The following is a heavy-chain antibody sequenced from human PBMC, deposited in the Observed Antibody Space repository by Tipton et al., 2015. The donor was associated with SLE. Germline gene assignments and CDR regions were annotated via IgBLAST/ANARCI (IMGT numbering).Heavy chain of an antibody. D-gene: IGHD3-16*01. J-gene: IGHJ4*02. Sequence: TLSLTCAVYGGSFSGYYWSWIRQPPGKGLEWIGEINHSGSTNYNPSLKSRVTISVDTSKNQFSLKLSSVTAADTAVYYCARHDYDTYYFDYWGQGTLVTVSS. CDR2: INHSGST. CDR3: ARHDYDTYYFDY. V-gene: IGHV4-34*01. CDR1: GGSFSGYY.